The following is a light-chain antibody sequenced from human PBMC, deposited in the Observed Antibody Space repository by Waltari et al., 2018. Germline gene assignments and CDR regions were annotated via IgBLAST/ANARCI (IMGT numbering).Light chain of an antibody. V-gene: IGLV2-14*01. CDR2: EVS. CDR1: SSDVGGYNY. J-gene: IGLJ1*01. Sequence: QSALTPPASVSGSPGQSITISCTGTSSDVGGYNYISWYQQHPGKAPKLMIYEVSNRPSGVSNRFSGSKSGNTASLTISGLQAEDEADYYCSSYTSASTLVFATGTKVSVL. CDR3: SSYTSASTLV.